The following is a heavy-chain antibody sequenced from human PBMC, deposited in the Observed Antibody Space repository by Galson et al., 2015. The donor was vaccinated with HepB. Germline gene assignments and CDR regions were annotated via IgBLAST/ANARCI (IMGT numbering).Heavy chain of an antibody. V-gene: IGHV5-10-1*01. CDR1: GYTFTNYW. CDR2: IDPTDSYT. J-gene: IGHJ4*02. Sequence: QSGAEVKKPGESLTISCTASGYTFTNYWISWVRQMPGKGLEWMGRIDPTDSYTHYRPSFQGNVTISVDTSTSTAFLHWSSLQASDTAVYYCARLQSSIAVAGDYWGQGTLITVSS. CDR3: ARLQSSIAVAGDY. D-gene: IGHD6-19*01.